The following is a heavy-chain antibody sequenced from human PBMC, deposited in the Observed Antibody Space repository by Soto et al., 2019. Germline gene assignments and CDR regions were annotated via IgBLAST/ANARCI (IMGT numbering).Heavy chain of an antibody. D-gene: IGHD2-8*01. J-gene: IGHJ4*02. CDR2: IYYSGST. CDR3: ARKVLGEGYFDY. CDR1: GGSISSYY. Sequence: SETLSLTCTVSGGSISSYYWSWIRQPPGKGLEWIGYIYYSGSTNYNPSLKSRVTIPVDTSKNQFSLKLSSVTAADTAVYYCARKVLGEGYFDYWGQGTLVTVSS. V-gene: IGHV4-59*01.